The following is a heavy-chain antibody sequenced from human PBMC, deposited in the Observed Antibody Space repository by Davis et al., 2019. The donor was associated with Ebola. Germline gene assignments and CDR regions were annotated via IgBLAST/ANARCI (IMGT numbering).Heavy chain of an antibody. Sequence: GGSLRLSCAASGFPFNNAWMSWVRQAPGGGLEWVAGISATGVDKKYADSVRGRFSISRDDSKNTLYLQMDSLRAEDTAVFYCAEGGTNNFLGANWGQGTLVTVSS. D-gene: IGHD4/OR15-4a*01. J-gene: IGHJ4*02. V-gene: IGHV3-23*01. CDR1: GFPFNNAW. CDR3: AEGGTNNFLGAN. CDR2: ISATGVDK.